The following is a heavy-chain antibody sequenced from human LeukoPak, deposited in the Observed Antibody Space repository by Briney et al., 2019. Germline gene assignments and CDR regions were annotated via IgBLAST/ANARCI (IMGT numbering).Heavy chain of an antibody. D-gene: IGHD3-3*01. CDR2: IYSDNT. Sequence: GGSLRLSCTVSGFTVSSNSMSWVRQAPGKGLEWVSFIYSDNTHYSDSVKGRFTISRDNSKNTLYLQMNSLRAEDTAVYYCARGVGVVIESDYYYMDVWGKGTTVTVSS. V-gene: IGHV3-53*01. CDR3: ARGVGVVIESDYYYMDV. CDR1: GFTVSSNS. J-gene: IGHJ6*03.